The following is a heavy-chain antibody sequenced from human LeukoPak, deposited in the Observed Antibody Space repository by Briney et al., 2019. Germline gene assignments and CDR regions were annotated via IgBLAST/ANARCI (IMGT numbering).Heavy chain of an antibody. CDR1: GFIFSNAW. V-gene: IGHV3-48*04. CDR3: ARGMTGSYFGHFDY. Sequence: GGSLRLSCAASGFIFSNAWMNWVRQAPGKGLEWVSYMSSSGGTIYSADSVKGRFTISRDNGKNSLYLQMTSLRAEDTAVYYCARGMTGSYFGHFDYWGQGTLVTVSS. CDR2: MSSSGGTI. J-gene: IGHJ4*02. D-gene: IGHD1-26*01.